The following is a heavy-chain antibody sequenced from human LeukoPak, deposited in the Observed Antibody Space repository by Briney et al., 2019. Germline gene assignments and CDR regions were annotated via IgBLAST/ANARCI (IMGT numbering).Heavy chain of an antibody. V-gene: IGHV3-64*01. CDR2: ISSNGGST. J-gene: IGHJ4*02. Sequence: PGGSLRLSCAASGFTFSSYAMHWVRQAPGKGLEYVSAISSNGGSTYYANSVEGRFTISRDNSKNTLYLQMGSLRAEDMAVYYCARASGWRNDYWGQGTLVTVSS. D-gene: IGHD6-25*01. CDR1: GFTFSSYA. CDR3: ARASGWRNDY.